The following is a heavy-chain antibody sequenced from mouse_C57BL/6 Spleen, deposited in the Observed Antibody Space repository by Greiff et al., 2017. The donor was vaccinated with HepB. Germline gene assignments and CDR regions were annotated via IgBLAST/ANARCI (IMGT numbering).Heavy chain of an antibody. Sequence: EVMLVESGGGLVKPGGSLKLSCAASGFTFSDYGMHWVRQAPEKGLEWVAYISSGSSTIYYADTVKGRFTISRDNAKNTLFLQLTRLRSEDTAMYYCARSDYYCSGYWYFDVWGTGTTVTVSS. CDR3: ARSDYYCSGYWYFDV. CDR1: GFTFSDYG. CDR2: ISSGSSTI. V-gene: IGHV5-17*01. D-gene: IGHD1-1*01. J-gene: IGHJ1*03.